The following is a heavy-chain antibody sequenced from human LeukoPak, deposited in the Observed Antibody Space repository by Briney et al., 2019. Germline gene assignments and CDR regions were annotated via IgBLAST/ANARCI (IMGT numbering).Heavy chain of an antibody. D-gene: IGHD1-1*01. CDR2: IYHSGST. CDR1: GGSISSGGYS. Sequence: SETLSLTCAVSGGSISSGGYSWSWIRQPPGKGLEWIGYIYHSGSTYYNPSLKSRVTISVDRSKNQLSLKLSSVTAADTAVYYCARGGSDTTGDFDYWGQGTLVTVSS. V-gene: IGHV4-30-2*01. J-gene: IGHJ4*02. CDR3: ARGGSDTTGDFDY.